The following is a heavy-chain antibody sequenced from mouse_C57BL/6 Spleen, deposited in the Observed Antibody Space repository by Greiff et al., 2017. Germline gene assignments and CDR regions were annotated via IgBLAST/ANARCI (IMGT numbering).Heavy chain of an antibody. J-gene: IGHJ3*01. CDR1: GYSFTGYY. Sequence: VQLQQSGPELVKPGASVKISCKASGYSFTGYYMNWVKQSPEKSLEWIGEINPSTGGTTYNQKFKAKATLTVDKSSSTAYMQLKSLTSEDSAVYYCARKGKTAQAPFAYWGQGTLDTVSA. V-gene: IGHV1-42*01. D-gene: IGHD3-2*02. CDR2: INPSTGGT. CDR3: ARKGKTAQAPFAY.